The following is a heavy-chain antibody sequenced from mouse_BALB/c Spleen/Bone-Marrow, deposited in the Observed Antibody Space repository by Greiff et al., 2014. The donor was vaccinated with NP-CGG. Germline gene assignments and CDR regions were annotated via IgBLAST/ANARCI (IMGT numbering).Heavy chain of an antibody. CDR1: GFDIKDTY. CDR3: APYFYGNSQFSF. Sequence: VQLQQSGAELVKPGASVKLSCTASGFDIKDTYMHWVKQRPEQGLEWIGRIDPANGNTKYDPKFQGKATITADASSNTAYLQLSSLTSEDPAVYYWAPYFYGNSQFSFRGQGTLVTVSA. J-gene: IGHJ3*01. V-gene: IGHV14-3*02. CDR2: IDPANGNT. D-gene: IGHD1-1*01.